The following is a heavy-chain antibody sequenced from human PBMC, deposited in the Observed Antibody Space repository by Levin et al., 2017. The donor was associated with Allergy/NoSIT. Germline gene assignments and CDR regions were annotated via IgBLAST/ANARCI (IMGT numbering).Heavy chain of an antibody. CDR3: TREVNGDPDDAFDV. Sequence: GGSLRLSCAASGFTFSVSAMHWVRQASGKGLEWVGRIRTKTYSYATAYAASVKGRFTISRDDSKNTAYLQMNSLKTEDTAVYYCTREVNGDPDDAFDVWGQGTMVTVSS. CDR1: GFTFSVSA. J-gene: IGHJ3*01. CDR2: IRTKTYSYAT. V-gene: IGHV3-73*01. D-gene: IGHD2-8*01.